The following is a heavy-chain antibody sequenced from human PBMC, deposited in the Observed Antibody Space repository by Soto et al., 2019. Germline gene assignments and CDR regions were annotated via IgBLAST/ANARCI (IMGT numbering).Heavy chain of an antibody. J-gene: IGHJ4*02. CDR1: GGSINSGGYC. Sequence: QVQLQESGPGLVKPSQNLSLTCTVSGGSINSGGYCWSWIRQHPGKGLDWIGCISYGGSTSYNPSLKSRFTISVDTSKNQFSLKLTSVTAADTAVYYCSRGILVWGQGALITVSS. D-gene: IGHD5-18*01. CDR2: ISYGGST. CDR3: SRGILV. V-gene: IGHV4-31*03.